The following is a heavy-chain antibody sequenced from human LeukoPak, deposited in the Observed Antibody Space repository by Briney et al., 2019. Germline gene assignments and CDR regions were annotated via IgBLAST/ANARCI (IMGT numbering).Heavy chain of an antibody. Sequence: GESLKISCKGSGYSFTSYWIGWARQMPGKGLEWMGIIYPGDSDTRYSPSFQGQVTISADKSISTAYLQWSSLKASDTAMYYCARQNYYDSSGYYRYSYFDYWGQGTLVTVSS. CDR1: GYSFTSYW. CDR2: IYPGDSDT. D-gene: IGHD3-22*01. V-gene: IGHV5-51*01. CDR3: ARQNYYDSSGYYRYSYFDY. J-gene: IGHJ4*02.